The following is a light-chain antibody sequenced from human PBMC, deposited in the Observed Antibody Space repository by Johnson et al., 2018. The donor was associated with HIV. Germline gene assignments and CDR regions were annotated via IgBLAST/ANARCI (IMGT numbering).Light chain of an antibody. Sequence: QAVLTQPPSVSAAPGQKVTISCSGSSSNIGNHYVSWYQHLPGTAPKLLIYENDKRPSGIPDRFSGSKSGTSATLGITGLQTGDEADYYCGTWDTSLSAGVFGTGTTITVL. CDR3: GTWDTSLSAGV. J-gene: IGLJ1*01. V-gene: IGLV1-51*02. CDR1: SSNIGNHY. CDR2: END.